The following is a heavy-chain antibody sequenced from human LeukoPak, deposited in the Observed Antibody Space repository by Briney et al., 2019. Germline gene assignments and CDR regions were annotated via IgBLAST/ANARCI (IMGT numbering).Heavy chain of an antibody. CDR3: ARGGSGWFGALEFDY. D-gene: IGHD3-10*01. CDR2: ISGQHGKT. CDR1: GYTFNTYG. J-gene: IGHJ4*02. V-gene: IGHV1-18*01. Sequence: ASVKVSCKASGYTFNTYGVIWVRQAPGKGFEWLGWISGQHGKTTYPQKFQDRVRMTTDTSTSTAYMELRSLTSDDTGVYFRARGGSGWFGALEFDYWGQGTLVTVSS.